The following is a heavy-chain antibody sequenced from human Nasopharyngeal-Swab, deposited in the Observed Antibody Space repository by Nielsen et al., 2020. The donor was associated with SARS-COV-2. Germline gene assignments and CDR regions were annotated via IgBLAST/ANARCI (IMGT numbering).Heavy chain of an antibody. Sequence: SETLSLTCAVYGGSFSGYYWSWIRQPPGKGLEWIGEINHSGSTNYNPSLKSRVTISVDTSKNQFSLKLSSVTAADTAVYYCARLAIAARRGSGDYWGQGTLVTVST. V-gene: IGHV4-34*01. CDR2: INHSGST. CDR1: GGSFSGYY. CDR3: ARLAIAARRGSGDY. J-gene: IGHJ4*02. D-gene: IGHD6-6*01.